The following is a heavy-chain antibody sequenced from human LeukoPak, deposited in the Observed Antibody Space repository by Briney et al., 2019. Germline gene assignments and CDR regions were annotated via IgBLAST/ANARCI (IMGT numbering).Heavy chain of an antibody. CDR2: MNPNSGNT. V-gene: IGHV1-8*02. D-gene: IGHD5-24*01. J-gene: IGHJ6*02. CDR1: GYTFTSYD. CDR3: ARGVKMATILDLGDWYYYYGMDV. Sequence: GASVKVSCKASGYTFTSYDINWVRQATGQGLEWMGWMNPNSGNTGYAQKFQGRVTMTRNTSISTAYMELSSLRSEDTAVYYCARGVKMATILDLGDWYYYYGMDVWGQGTTVTVSS.